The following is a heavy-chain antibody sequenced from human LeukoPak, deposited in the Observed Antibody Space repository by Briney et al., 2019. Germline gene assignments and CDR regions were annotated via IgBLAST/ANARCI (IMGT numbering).Heavy chain of an antibody. D-gene: IGHD2-2*01. CDR1: GGSISSHY. V-gene: IGHV3-23*01. Sequence: ETLSLTCTVSGGSISSHYWSWIRQPPGKGLEGVSGLGRSGENRYYATSVRGRFSISRDNSKDTVYLQMNSLRAEDTAIYYCVKDRPCETCMPMDAWGQGTTVTVSS. CDR2: LGRSGENR. J-gene: IGHJ6*02. CDR3: VKDRPCETCMPMDA.